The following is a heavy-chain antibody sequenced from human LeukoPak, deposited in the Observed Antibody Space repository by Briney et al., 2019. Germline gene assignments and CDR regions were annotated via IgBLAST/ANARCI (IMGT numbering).Heavy chain of an antibody. Sequence: ASVTVSCKASGYTFTSYGISWVRQAPGQGLEWMGWISAYNGNTNYAQKLQGRVTMTTDTSTSTAYMELRSLRSDDTAVYYCATKAYCGGDCYVVDWFDPWGQGTLVTVSS. V-gene: IGHV1-18*01. D-gene: IGHD2-21*02. CDR1: GYTFTSYG. CDR3: ATKAYCGGDCYVVDWFDP. J-gene: IGHJ5*02. CDR2: ISAYNGNT.